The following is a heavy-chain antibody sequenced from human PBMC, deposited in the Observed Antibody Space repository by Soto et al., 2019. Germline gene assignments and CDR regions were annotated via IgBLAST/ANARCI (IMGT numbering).Heavy chain of an antibody. D-gene: IGHD3-22*01. J-gene: IGHJ4*02. Sequence: EVQLLESGGGLVQPGGSLRLSCAASGFIFTNYAMSWVRQAPGEGREWVSAITRDGTIYYTDSVKGRFTISRDNSKNTVYLQMNSLRAEDTAVYYCAKEPYEGAYGDYWGQGTLVTVSS. CDR2: ITRDGTI. CDR3: AKEPYEGAYGDY. V-gene: IGHV3-23*01. CDR1: GFIFTNYA.